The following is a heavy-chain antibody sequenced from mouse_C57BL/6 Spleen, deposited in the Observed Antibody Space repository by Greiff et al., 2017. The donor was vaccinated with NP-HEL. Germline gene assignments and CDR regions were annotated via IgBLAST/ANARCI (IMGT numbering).Heavy chain of an antibody. CDR2: ISYDGSN. CDR3: ARAGWDDYAMDY. D-gene: IGHD4-1*01. V-gene: IGHV3-6*01. CDR1: GYSITSGYY. Sequence: EVQLQQSGPGLVKPSQSLSLTCSVTGYSITSGYYWNWIRQFPGNKLEWMGYISYDGSNNYNPSLKNRISITRDTSKNQFFLKLNSVTTEDTATYYCARAGWDDYAMDYWGQGTSVTVSS. J-gene: IGHJ4*01.